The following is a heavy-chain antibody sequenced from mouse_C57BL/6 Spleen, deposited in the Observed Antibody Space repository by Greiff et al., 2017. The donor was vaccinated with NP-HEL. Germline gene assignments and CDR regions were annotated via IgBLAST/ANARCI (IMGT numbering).Heavy chain of an antibody. V-gene: IGHV1-69*01. CDR2: IDPSDSYT. D-gene: IGHD4-1*01. CDR1: GYTFTSYW. J-gene: IGHJ2*01. CDR3: ARSGTGRGDY. Sequence: QVQLKQPGAELVMPGASVKLSCKASGYTFTSYWMHWVKQRPGQGLEWIGEIDPSDSYTNYNQKFKGKSTLTVDKSSSTAYMQLSSLTSEDSAVYYCARSGTGRGDYWGQGTTLTVSS.